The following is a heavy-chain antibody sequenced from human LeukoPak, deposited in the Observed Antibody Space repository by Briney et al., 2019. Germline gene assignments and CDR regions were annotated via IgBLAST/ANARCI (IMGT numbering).Heavy chain of an antibody. V-gene: IGHV1-69*06. CDR1: GGTFSSYA. CDR3: ARAGGLQGGYYYYGMDV. Sequence: GASVKVSCMASGGTFSSYAISWVRQAPGQGLEWMGGIIPIFGTANYAQKFQGRVTITADKSTSTAYMELSSLRSEDTAVYYCARAGGLQGGYYYYGMDVWGKGTTVTVSS. J-gene: IGHJ6*04. D-gene: IGHD2-21*01. CDR2: IIPIFGTA.